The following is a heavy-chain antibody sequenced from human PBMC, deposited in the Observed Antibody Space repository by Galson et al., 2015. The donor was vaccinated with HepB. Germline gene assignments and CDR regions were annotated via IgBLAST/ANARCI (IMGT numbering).Heavy chain of an antibody. CDR2: IKQDGSEK. D-gene: IGHD3-22*01. CDR1: GFTFSSYW. J-gene: IGHJ4*02. V-gene: IGHV3-7*03. Sequence: SLRLSCAASGFTFSSYWMSWVRQAPGKGLEWVANIKQDGSEKYYVDSVKGRFTISRDNAKNSLYLQMNSLRDEETAVYYCARDPSYYYDSSGYNAADYWGQGTLVTVSS. CDR3: ARDPSYYYDSSGYNAADY.